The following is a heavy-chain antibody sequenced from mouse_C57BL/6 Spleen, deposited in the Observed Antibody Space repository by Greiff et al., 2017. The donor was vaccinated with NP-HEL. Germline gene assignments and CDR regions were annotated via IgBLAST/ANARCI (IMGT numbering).Heavy chain of an antibody. D-gene: IGHD1-1*01. Sequence: VQLQQSGAELVRPGASVTLSCKASGYTFTDYEMHWVKQTPVHGLEWIGAIDPETGGTAYNQKFKGKAILTADKSSSTAYMELRSLTSEDSAVYYCTRGPITTVDGGFAYWGQGTLVTVSA. CDR1: GYTFTDYE. V-gene: IGHV1-15*01. CDR2: IDPETGGT. CDR3: TRGPITTVDGGFAY. J-gene: IGHJ3*01.